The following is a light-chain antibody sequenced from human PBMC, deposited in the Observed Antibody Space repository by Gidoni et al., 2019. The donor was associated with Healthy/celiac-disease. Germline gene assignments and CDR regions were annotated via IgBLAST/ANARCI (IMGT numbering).Light chain of an antibody. CDR3: QQYGSSPL. Sequence: EIVLTQAPGTLSLSPGERATLSCRASQCVSSSYLAWYQQKPGQAPRLLIYGASSRATGIPDRFSGSGSGTDFTLTISRLEPEDFTVYYCQQYGSSPLFGQGTKVEIK. J-gene: IGKJ1*01. CDR2: GAS. V-gene: IGKV3-20*01. CDR1: QCVSSSY.